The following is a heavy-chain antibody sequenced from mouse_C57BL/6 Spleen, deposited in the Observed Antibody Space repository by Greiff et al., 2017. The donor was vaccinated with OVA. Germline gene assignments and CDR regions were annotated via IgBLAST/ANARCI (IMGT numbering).Heavy chain of an antibody. V-gene: IGHV1-82*01. CDR1: GYAFSSSW. Sequence: VQLQQSGPELVKPGASVKISCKASGYAFSSSWMNWVKQRPGKGLEWIGRIYPGDGDTNYNGKFKGKATLTADKSSSTAYMQLSSLTSEDSAVYFCAGGYDYLDYWGQGTTLTVSS. CDR2: IYPGDGDT. D-gene: IGHD2-3*01. CDR3: AGGYDYLDY. J-gene: IGHJ2*01.